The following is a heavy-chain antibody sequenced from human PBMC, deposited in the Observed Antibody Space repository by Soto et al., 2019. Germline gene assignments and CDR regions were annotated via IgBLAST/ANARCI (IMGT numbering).Heavy chain of an antibody. J-gene: IGHJ6*02. V-gene: IGHV1-18*01. CDR1: GYTFTTYD. CDR3: ARDPYHVLMVNAPNLYGMDV. Sequence: QVQLVQSGAEVKKPGASVKVSCKASGYTFTTYDISWVRQAPGQGLEWMGRISTYNGNTNYPQSPXXRLTMTTETSXXPXYXXLRSLRSDDTAVYYCARDPYHVLMVNAPNLYGMDVWGQGTTVTVSS. D-gene: IGHD2-8*01. CDR2: ISTYNGNT.